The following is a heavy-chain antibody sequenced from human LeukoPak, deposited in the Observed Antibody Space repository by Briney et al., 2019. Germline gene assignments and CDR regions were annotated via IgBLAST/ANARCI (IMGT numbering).Heavy chain of an antibody. V-gene: IGHV5-51*01. J-gene: IGHJ5*02. D-gene: IGHD3-3*01. CDR3: ARRFYDFWSGGVGFDP. CDR1: GYSFTSYW. Sequence: GESLKISCKASGYSFTSYWIGWVRPVPGEGLEWMGIIHPADSDTRYSPSFQGQVTFSVDKSINTAYLQWSTLKASDTAMYYCARRFYDFWSGGVGFDPWGQGTLVTVSS. CDR2: IHPADSDT.